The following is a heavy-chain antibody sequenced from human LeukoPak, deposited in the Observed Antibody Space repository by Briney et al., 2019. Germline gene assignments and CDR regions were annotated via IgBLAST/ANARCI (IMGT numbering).Heavy chain of an antibody. CDR3: ARHLNGGFVRPFNH. CDR1: GGSISSSSYY. J-gene: IGHJ4*02. Sequence: SESLSLTCTVSGGSISSSSYYWGWLRQPPGKGLEWFGRIYYSGSTYYDSSLRRLAIITVDTSKKQFSLMLSPVTAADAVEYCCARHLNGGFVRPFNHGGERTRHTV. D-gene: IGHD3-10*02. V-gene: IGHV4-39*01. CDR2: IYYSGST.